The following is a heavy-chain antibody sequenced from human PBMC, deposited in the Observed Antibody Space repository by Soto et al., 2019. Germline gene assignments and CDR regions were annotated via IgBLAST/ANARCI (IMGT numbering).Heavy chain of an antibody. CDR2: ISPYTGNT. Sequence: QVQMVQSGDEVKKPGASVKVSCKASGYIFVNYGIAWVRQAPRQGLEWMGWISPYTGNTHSASKVQGRLTMTTDTSTSTAYMDLGILTSDDTAVYYCVMVDNYVTPTPQYVWGQGTTVTVSS. D-gene: IGHD3-16*01. J-gene: IGHJ6*02. CDR1: GYIFVNYG. V-gene: IGHV1-18*01. CDR3: VMVDNYVTPTPQYV.